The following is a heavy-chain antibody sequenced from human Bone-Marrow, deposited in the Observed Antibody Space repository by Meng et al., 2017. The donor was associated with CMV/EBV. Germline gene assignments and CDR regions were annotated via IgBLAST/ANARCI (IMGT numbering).Heavy chain of an antibody. CDR3: ARGRERYGSGSYRGSRYYYYYYGMDV. D-gene: IGHD3-10*01. V-gene: IGHV4-34*01. CDR1: GGSFSGYY. Sequence: SETLSLTCAVYGGSFSGYYWSWIRQPPGKGLEWIGEINHSGGTNYNPSLKSRVTISVDTSKNQFSLKLSSVTAADTAVYYCARGRERYGSGSYRGSRYYYYYYGMDVWGQGTTVTVSS. J-gene: IGHJ6*02. CDR2: INHSGGT.